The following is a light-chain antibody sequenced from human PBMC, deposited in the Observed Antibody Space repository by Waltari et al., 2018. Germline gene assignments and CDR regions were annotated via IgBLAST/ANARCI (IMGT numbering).Light chain of an antibody. CDR2: YDS. J-gene: IGLJ2*01. CDR3: QVWDSSSDHWV. V-gene: IGLV3-21*01. Sequence: SYDVTQPRSVSVSPGQTARITCGGDNIGRKNVHWYQQKPAPAPVLVIYYDSDRPSGIPERFSGSNSGNTATLTISGVEAGDEADYYCQVWDSSSDHWVFGGGTRLTVL. CDR1: NIGRKN.